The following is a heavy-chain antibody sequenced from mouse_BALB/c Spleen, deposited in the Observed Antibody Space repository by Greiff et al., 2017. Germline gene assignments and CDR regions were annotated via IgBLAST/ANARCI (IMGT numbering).Heavy chain of an antibody. CDR3: ARQTITTVVAPYYAMDY. J-gene: IGHJ4*01. D-gene: IGHD1-1*01. CDR2: ISSGGSYT. Sequence: EVQLQESGGDLVKPGGSLKLSCAASGFTFSSYGMSWVRQTPDKRLEWVATISSGGSYTYYPDSVKGRFTISRDNAKNTLYLQMSSLKSEDTAMYYCARQTITTVVAPYYAMDYWGQGTSVTVSS. V-gene: IGHV5-6*01. CDR1: GFTFSSYG.